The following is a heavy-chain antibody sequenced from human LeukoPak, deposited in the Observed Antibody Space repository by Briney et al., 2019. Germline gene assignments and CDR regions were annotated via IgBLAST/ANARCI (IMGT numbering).Heavy chain of an antibody. V-gene: IGHV4-59*01. CDR2: IYYSGST. D-gene: IGHD6-13*01. CDR1: GGSIGSYY. Sequence: SETLSLTCTVSGGSIGSYYWSWIRQPPGKGLEWIGYIYYSGSTNYNPSLKSRVTISVDTSKNQFSLKLSSVTAADTAVYYCASSSSWYWFDPWGQGTLVTVSS. CDR3: ASSSSWYWFDP. J-gene: IGHJ5*02.